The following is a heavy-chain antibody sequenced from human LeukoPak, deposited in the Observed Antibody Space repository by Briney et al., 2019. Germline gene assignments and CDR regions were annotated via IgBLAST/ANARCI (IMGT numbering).Heavy chain of an antibody. CDR1: GASFSGYY. CDR2: INHSGST. CDR3: ARGDDSKGGFYYFDY. D-gene: IGHD3-22*01. J-gene: IGHJ4*02. Sequence: SETLSLTCAVYGASFSGYYWSWIRQPPGKGLEWIGEINHSGSTNYNPSLKSRATMSVDTSKNQFSLKLSSVTAADTAVYYCARGDDSKGGFYYFDYWGQGTLVTVSS. V-gene: IGHV4-34*01.